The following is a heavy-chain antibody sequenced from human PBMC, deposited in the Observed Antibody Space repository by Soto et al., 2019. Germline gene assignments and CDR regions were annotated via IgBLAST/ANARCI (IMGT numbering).Heavy chain of an antibody. Sequence: QVTLKESGPVLVKPTETLTLTCTVSGFSLSNARMGVSWIRQPPGKALEWVAHIFSNVEKSYSTSLKSRLTIVNDTSKGHSVLTSTNMDPVDTATYYCARITRGSGWPNFDYCGQGTLVTVS. J-gene: IGHJ4*02. CDR1: GFSLSNARMG. CDR3: ARITRGSGWPNFDY. V-gene: IGHV2-26*01. CDR2: IFSNVEK. D-gene: IGHD6-19*01.